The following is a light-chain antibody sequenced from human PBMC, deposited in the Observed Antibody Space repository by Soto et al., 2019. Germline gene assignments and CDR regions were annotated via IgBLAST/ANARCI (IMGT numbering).Light chain of an antibody. CDR2: AAS. V-gene: IGKV1-39*01. J-gene: IGKJ4*01. CDR3: QQSYSTPLT. CDR1: QSISSW. Sequence: DIQMTQSPSTLSASVGDRVTITCRASQSISSWLAWYQQKPGEAPKLLIYAASSLQSGVPSRFSGSGSGTDFTLTISSLQPEDFATYYCQQSYSTPLTFGGGTKV.